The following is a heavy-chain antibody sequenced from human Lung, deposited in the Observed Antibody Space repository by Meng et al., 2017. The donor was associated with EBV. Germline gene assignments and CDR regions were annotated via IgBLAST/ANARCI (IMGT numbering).Heavy chain of an antibody. Sequence: QVQLQESVPGLVKPSGTLSLTCAVSGGSISSSHWWSWVRQPPGKGLEWIGEIYHSGSTNYNPSLKSRVTISVDKSKNQFSLKLSSVTAADTAVYYCARASYGSGSPLGESWFDPWGQGTLVTVSS. V-gene: IGHV4-4*02. CDR2: IYHSGST. CDR1: GGSISSSHW. CDR3: ARASYGSGSPLGESWFDP. D-gene: IGHD3-10*01. J-gene: IGHJ5*02.